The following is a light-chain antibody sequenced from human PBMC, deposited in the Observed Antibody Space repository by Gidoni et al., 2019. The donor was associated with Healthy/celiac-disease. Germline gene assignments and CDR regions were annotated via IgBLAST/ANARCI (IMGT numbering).Light chain of an antibody. CDR2: EVS. CDR1: SSDVGGYNY. CDR3: CSYAGSYV. Sequence: QSALTQPRSVSGSPGQSVTISCTGTSSDVGGYNYVSWYQQHPGKAPKLMIYEVSKRPSGVPDRFSGSKSGNTASLTISGLQAEDEADYYCCSYAGSYVLGTGTKVTVL. J-gene: IGLJ1*01. V-gene: IGLV2-11*01.